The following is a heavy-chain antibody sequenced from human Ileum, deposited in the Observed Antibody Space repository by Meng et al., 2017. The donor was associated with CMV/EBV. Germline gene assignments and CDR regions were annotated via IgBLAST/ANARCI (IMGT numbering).Heavy chain of an antibody. D-gene: IGHD3-10*01. V-gene: IGHV4-4*07. CDR1: GGSISDYH. CDR2: LRTSGTI. CDR3: GRAGARGVPIDI. J-gene: IGHJ4*02. Sequence: QTPLQGSGTGLVKPSEHLPLTCSGSGGSISDYHWTWIRKSAGKGLQWLGRLRTSGTIDHNPSFKSRVTLSIDTSKNQFSLKLTSVTAADTAVYYCGRAGARGVPIDIWGQGTLVTVSS.